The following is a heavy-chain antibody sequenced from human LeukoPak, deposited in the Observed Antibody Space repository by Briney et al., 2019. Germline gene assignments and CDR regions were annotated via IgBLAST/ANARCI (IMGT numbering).Heavy chain of an antibody. CDR1: GGSITSGGYS. CDR2: IYHSGNT. D-gene: IGHD6-6*01. CDR3: AKMSSSSNWFDP. V-gene: IGHV4-30-2*01. J-gene: IGHJ5*02. Sequence: PSETLSLTCAVSGGSITSGGYSWRWIRQPPGKGLEFIGYIYHSGNTYYNPSLKSRLTISADRSENQLSLKLTTVTAADTAVYYCAKMSSSSNWFDPWGQGTLVTVSS.